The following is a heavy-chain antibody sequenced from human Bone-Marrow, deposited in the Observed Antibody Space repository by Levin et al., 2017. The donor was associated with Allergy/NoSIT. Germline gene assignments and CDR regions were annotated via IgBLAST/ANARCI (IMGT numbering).Heavy chain of an antibody. CDR3: ARDRGYYYGSGSQPRWFDP. D-gene: IGHD3-10*01. CDR2: ISSSSSYI. Sequence: GESLKISCAASGFTFSSYSMNWVRQAPGKGLEWVSSISSSSSYIYYADSVKGRFTISRDNAKNSLYLQMNSLRAEDTAVYYCARDRGYYYGSGSQPRWFDPWGQGTLVTVSS. J-gene: IGHJ5*02. CDR1: GFTFSSYS. V-gene: IGHV3-21*01.